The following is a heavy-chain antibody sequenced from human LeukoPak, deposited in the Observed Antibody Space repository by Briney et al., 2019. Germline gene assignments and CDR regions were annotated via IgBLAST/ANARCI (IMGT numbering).Heavy chain of an antibody. V-gene: IGHV1-2*04. CDR3: ARGTEIAAALSDY. CDR2: INPNSGGT. J-gene: IGHJ4*02. Sequence: ASVKVSCKASGYTFTGYYMHWVRQAPGQGLEWMGWINPNSGGTNYAQKFQGWVTMTRDTSISTAYMELSRLRSDDTAVYYCARGTEIAAALSDYWGQGTLVTVSS. D-gene: IGHD6-13*01. CDR1: GYTFTGYY.